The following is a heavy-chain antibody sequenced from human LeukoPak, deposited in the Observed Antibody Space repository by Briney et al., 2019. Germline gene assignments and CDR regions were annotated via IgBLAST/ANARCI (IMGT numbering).Heavy chain of an antibody. CDR3: ARDRVLEWSGWFDP. Sequence: GGSLRLSCAASGFTFSNHWMTWVRQAPGKGLEWVVFISYDGSNKYYADSVKGRFTISRDNSKNTLYLQMNSLRVEDTAVYYCARDRVLEWSGWFDPWGQGTLVTVSS. CDR1: GFTFSNHW. CDR2: ISYDGSNK. V-gene: IGHV3-30-3*01. D-gene: IGHD3-3*01. J-gene: IGHJ5*02.